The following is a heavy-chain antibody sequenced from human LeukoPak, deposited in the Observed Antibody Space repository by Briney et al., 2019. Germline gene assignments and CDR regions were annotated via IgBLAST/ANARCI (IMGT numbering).Heavy chain of an antibody. J-gene: IGHJ4*02. V-gene: IGHV3-48*03. CDR1: GFTFSSYE. CDR3: AREWYFIISY. Sequence: GGSLRLSCAASGFTFSSYEMKWVRQAPGKGLQWVSYISSSGSTIYYADSVKGRFTISRDNAKNSLYLQMNSLRAEDTAVYYCAREWYFIISYWGQGTLVTVSS. D-gene: IGHD6-13*01. CDR2: ISSSGSTI.